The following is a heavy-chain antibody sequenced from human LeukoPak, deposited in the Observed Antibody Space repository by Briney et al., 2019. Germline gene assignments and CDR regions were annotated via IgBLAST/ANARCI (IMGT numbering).Heavy chain of an antibody. CDR1: GGSFSGYY. J-gene: IGHJ4*02. CDR2: INHGGST. D-gene: IGHD3-10*02. Sequence: SETLSLTCVVYGGSFSGYYWSWIRQPPGKGLEWIAEINHGGSTNYNPSLKSRVTISVDTSKNQFSLKLSSVTAADTAVYYCASLKTMFSRHFDYWGQGTLVTVSS. V-gene: IGHV4-34*01. CDR3: ASLKTMFSRHFDY.